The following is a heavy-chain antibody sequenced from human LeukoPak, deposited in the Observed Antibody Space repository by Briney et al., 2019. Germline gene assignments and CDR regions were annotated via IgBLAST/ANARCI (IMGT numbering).Heavy chain of an antibody. Sequence: GGSLRLSCAASGFTFSSYSMNWVRQAPGKGLEWVSSISSSSSYIYYADSVKGRFTISRDNAKNSLYLQMNSLRAEDTAVYYCARDRGAPDTAPVGGFDYWGQGTLVTVSS. V-gene: IGHV3-21*01. CDR1: GFTFSSYS. D-gene: IGHD5-18*01. J-gene: IGHJ4*02. CDR2: ISSSSSYI. CDR3: ARDRGAPDTAPVGGFDY.